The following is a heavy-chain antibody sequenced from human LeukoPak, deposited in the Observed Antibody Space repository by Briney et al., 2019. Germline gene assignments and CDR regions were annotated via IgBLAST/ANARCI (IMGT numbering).Heavy chain of an antibody. J-gene: IGHJ4*02. D-gene: IGHD3/OR15-3a*01. Sequence: PGGSLRLSCAPSGFTLSSYAMTWVRQAPGKGLEWVSAIASGGSTYYADSVKGRFTISRDNSKNTLYLQMNSLRVEDTAVYYCTRGSSRTGYNCWGQGVLVTVSS. V-gene: IGHV3-23*01. CDR2: IASGGST. CDR1: GFTLSSYA. CDR3: TRGSSRTGYNC.